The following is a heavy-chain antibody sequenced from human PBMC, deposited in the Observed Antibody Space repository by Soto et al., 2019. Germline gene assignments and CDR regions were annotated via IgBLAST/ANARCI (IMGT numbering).Heavy chain of an antibody. CDR3: AITAMINRASSTSFEY. J-gene: IGHJ4*02. Sequence: GGSLRLSCAASGLTFSNVWMTCVRQAPGKGLEWVGRSKSKSDVETADVAAPVKGRFTISRDDSKNTVFLEMNSLKSEDTALYYCAITAMINRASSTSFEYWGQGT. D-gene: IGHD5-18*01. CDR2: SKSKSDVETA. V-gene: IGHV3-15*01. CDR1: GLTFSNVW.